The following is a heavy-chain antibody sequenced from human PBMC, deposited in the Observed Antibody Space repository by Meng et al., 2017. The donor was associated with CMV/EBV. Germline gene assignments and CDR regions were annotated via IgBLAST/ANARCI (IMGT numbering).Heavy chain of an antibody. D-gene: IGHD6-13*01. CDR3: ARAQYSSSCDY. V-gene: IGHV4-30-4*08. Sequence: QVQRTDLGPGLLKPSQTLSLTCTVSGGSISSGDYYWSWIRQPPGKGLEWIGYIYYSGSTYYNPSLKSRVTISVDTSKNQFSLKLSSVTAADTAVYYCARAQYSSSCDYWGQGTLVTVSS. CDR1: GGSISSGDYY. J-gene: IGHJ4*02. CDR2: IYYSGST.